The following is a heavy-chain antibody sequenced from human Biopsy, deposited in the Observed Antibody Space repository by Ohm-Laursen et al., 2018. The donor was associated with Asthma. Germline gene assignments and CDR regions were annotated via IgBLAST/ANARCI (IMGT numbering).Heavy chain of an antibody. CDR3: ARGYSGSDRIVYYYSGLEV. D-gene: IGHD5-12*01. J-gene: IGHJ6*02. V-gene: IGHV1-3*01. Sequence: GASVKVSCKASGGTFSRYAISWVRQAPGQRLEWMGWINAGDGNTKYSQKFQGRVTITRDTSASTAYMELSSLSSEDTAVYYCARGYSGSDRIVYYYSGLEVWGQGTTVTVSS. CDR2: INAGDGNT. CDR1: GGTFSRYA.